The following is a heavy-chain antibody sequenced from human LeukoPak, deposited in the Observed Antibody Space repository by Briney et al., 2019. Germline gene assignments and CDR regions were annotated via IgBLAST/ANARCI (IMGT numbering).Heavy chain of an antibody. CDR3: ARRGTIAGPAAWFDP. D-gene: IGHD6-13*01. J-gene: IGHJ5*02. V-gene: IGHV3-7*01. CDR2: INLEGTEK. CDR1: GFTFSRYW. Sequence: GGSLRLSCEASGFTFSRYWMNWVRQAPGKGLEWVANINLEGTEKYYLNSVEGRFSISRDNAKNPLYLQMNSLRAEDTAVYYCARRGTIAGPAAWFDPWGQGTLVTVSS.